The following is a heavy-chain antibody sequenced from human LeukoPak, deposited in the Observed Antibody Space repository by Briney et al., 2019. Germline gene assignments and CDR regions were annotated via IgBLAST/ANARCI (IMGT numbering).Heavy chain of an antibody. D-gene: IGHD3-10*01. CDR1: GFTFDDYG. CDR3: ARGAASYYYGSGSFNDY. V-gene: IGHV3-20*04. CDR2: INWNGGST. J-gene: IGHJ4*02. Sequence: GGSLRLSCAASGFTFDDYGMSWVRQAPGKGLEWVSGINWNGGSTGYADSVKGRFTISRDNAKNSLYLQMNSLRAEDTALYYCARGAASYYYGSGSFNDYWGQGTLVTVSS.